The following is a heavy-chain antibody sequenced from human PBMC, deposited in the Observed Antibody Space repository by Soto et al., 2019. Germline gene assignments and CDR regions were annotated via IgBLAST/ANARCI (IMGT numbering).Heavy chain of an antibody. CDR2: ISYDASNK. V-gene: IGHV3-30-3*01. D-gene: IGHD6-19*01. J-gene: IGHJ4*02. CDR1: GFTFSSYA. CDR3: ARASNGWYYDY. Sequence: QVQLVESGGGVVQPGRSLRLSCAASGFTFSSYAMHWVRQAPGKGLEWVAVISYDASNKYYAASVKGRFTLSRDNSKNPLYLPMNSLRAEDTAVYYCARASNGWYYDYWGQGTLVTVSS.